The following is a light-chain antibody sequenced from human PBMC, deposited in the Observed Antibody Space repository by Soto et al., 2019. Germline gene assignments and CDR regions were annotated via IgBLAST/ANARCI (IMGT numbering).Light chain of an antibody. V-gene: IGKV1-5*03. Sequence: DIQMTQSPSTLSGSVADRVTITCRASHTISRWLAWYQQKPGKAPKLLIYKASTLKSGVPSRFSGSGSGTEFTLTISSLQPEDFATYYCLQHNVFPRTFGQGTKVDI. J-gene: IGKJ1*01. CDR3: LQHNVFPRT. CDR1: HTISRW. CDR2: KAS.